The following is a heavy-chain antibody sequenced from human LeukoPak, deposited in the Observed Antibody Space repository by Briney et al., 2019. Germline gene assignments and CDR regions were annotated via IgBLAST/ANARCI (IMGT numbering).Heavy chain of an antibody. Sequence: PSETLSLTCAVYGGSFSGHYWSWIREPPGKGLEWIGEINHSGSTNYNPSLKSRVTISVDTSKNQFSLKLSSATAADTAVYYCARGYWFDPWGQGTLVTVSS. J-gene: IGHJ5*02. CDR3: ARGYWFDP. CDR2: INHSGST. V-gene: IGHV4-34*01. CDR1: GGSFSGHY.